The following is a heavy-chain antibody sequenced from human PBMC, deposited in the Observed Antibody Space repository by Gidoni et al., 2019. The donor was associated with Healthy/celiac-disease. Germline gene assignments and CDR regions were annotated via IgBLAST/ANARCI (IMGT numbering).Heavy chain of an antibody. V-gene: IGHV4-59*01. Sequence: QVQLQESGPGLAKPSETLSLTCTVSGGSISSYYWSWIRQPPGKGLEWIGYIYYSGSTNYNPSLKSRVTISVDTSKNQFSLKLSSVTAADTAVYYCARDLRGPGWFDPWGQGTLVTVSS. CDR3: ARDLRGPGWFDP. J-gene: IGHJ5*02. D-gene: IGHD3-16*01. CDR1: GGSISSYY. CDR2: IYYSGST.